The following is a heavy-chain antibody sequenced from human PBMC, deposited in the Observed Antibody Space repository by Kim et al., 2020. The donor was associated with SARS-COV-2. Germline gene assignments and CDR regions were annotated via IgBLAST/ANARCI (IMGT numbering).Heavy chain of an antibody. CDR1: GFTFSSYG. Sequence: GGSLRLSCAASGFTFSSYGMHWVRQAPGKGLEWVAVISYDGSNKYYADSVKGRFTISRDNSKNTLYLQMNSLRAEDTAVYYCAKDISDYVWGPGGWGQGTLVTVSS. V-gene: IGHV3-30*18. D-gene: IGHD3-16*01. CDR2: ISYDGSNK. J-gene: IGHJ4*02. CDR3: AKDISDYVWGPGG.